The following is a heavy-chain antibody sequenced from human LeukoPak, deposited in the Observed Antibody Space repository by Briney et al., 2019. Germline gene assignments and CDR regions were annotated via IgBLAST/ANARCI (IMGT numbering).Heavy chain of an antibody. J-gene: IGHJ4*02. D-gene: IGHD5-18*01. Sequence: SVKVSCKASGGTFSSYAISWVRQAPGQGLEWMGGIIPIFGTANYAQRFQGRVTITADESTSTAYMELSSLRSEDTAVYYCARVADTAMVEGIDYWGQGTLVTVSS. CDR1: GGTFSSYA. CDR3: ARVADTAMVEGIDY. CDR2: IIPIFGTA. V-gene: IGHV1-69*01.